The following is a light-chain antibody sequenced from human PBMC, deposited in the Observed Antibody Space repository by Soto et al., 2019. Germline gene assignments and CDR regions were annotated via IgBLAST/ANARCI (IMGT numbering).Light chain of an antibody. V-gene: IGKV1-39*01. Sequence: DIQMTQSPSSLSASVGDRVTITCRASQSISSYLNWYQHKVGKAPQLLIYSASDSQAGVPSRFSGSGSGTDFTLIISGLKPEDFATYYCQQSYISPYTFGQGTKVDI. CDR2: SAS. J-gene: IGKJ2*01. CDR3: QQSYISPYT. CDR1: QSISSY.